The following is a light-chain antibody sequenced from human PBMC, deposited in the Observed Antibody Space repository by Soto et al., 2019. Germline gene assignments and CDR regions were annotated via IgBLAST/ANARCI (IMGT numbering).Light chain of an antibody. Sequence: DIMMTQSPLSLPVTPGEPASISCRSSQSLLHSNGYHHLDWYLQKPGQSPQLLIYWGSYRASGVPDRFSGSGSGTDFTLKISRVEAEDVGVYYCMHSLQILPLTFGGGTKVEI. CDR3: MHSLQILPLT. J-gene: IGKJ4*01. CDR1: QSLLHSNGYHH. CDR2: WGS. V-gene: IGKV2-28*01.